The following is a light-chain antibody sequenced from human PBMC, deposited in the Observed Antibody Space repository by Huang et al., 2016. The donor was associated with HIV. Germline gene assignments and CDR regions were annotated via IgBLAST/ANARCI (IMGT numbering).Light chain of an antibody. Sequence: EIVLTQSPGTLSLSPGEGATLSCRASQSVASRHLAWYQQRPGQAPRPLIFGASIRATGIPDRVSGSGSGTDFTLTISRLEPEDFAVYYCQQYGSSPLTFGGGTKVEIK. J-gene: IGKJ4*01. CDR3: QQYGSSPLT. CDR1: QSVASRH. V-gene: IGKV3-20*01. CDR2: GAS.